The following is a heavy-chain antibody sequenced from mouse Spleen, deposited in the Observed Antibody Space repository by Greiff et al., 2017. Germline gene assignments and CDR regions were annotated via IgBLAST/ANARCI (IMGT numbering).Heavy chain of an antibody. D-gene: IGHD1-1*02. CDR3: ARRSGDGSHYYAMDY. J-gene: IGHJ4*01. V-gene: IGHV1-18*01. CDR1: GYTFTDYN. Sequence: VQLQQSGPELVKPGASVKIPCKASGYTFTDYNMDWVKQSHGKSLEWIGDINPNNGGTIYNQKFKGKATLTVDKSSSTAYMELRSLTSEDTAVYYCARRSGDGSHYYAMDYWGQGTSVTVSS. CDR2: INPNNGGT.